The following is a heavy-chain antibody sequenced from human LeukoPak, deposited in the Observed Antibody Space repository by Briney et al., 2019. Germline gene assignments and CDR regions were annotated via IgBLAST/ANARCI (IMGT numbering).Heavy chain of an antibody. D-gene: IGHD2-8*01. V-gene: IGHV1-2*02. CDR1: GYTFTGYY. CDR3: ARVEDIVLMAFDY. CDR2: INPNSGGT. J-gene: IGHJ4*02. Sequence: VASVKVSCKASGYTFTGYYMHWVRQAPGQGLEWMGWINPNSGGTNYAQKFQGRVTMTRDTSISTAYMELSRLRSDDTAVYYCARVEDIVLMAFDYWGQGTLVTVSS.